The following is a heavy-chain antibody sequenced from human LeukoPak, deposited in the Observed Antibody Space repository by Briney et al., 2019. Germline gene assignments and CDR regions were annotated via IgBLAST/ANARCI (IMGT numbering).Heavy chain of an antibody. V-gene: IGHV3-23*01. D-gene: IGHD3-10*01. CDR2: ISGSGGST. CDR1: GFTFSNYA. CDR3: AKDGHYYGSGSTHFDY. Sequence: GGSLRLSCEASGFTFSNYAMSWVRQAPGKGLERVSAISGSGGSTYYADSVKGRFTISRDNSRNTLYLQMNSLRAEDTAVYYCAKDGHYYGSGSTHFDYWGQGTLVTVSS. J-gene: IGHJ4*02.